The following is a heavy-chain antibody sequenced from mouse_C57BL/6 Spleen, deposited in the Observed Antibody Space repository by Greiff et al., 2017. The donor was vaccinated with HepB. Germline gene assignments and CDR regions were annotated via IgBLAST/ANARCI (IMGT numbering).Heavy chain of an antibody. J-gene: IGHJ2*01. CDR2: IYPGDGDT. CDR3: ARGYYGSSLGYYFDY. D-gene: IGHD1-1*01. Sequence: VKLMESGAELVKPGASVKISCKASGYAFSSYWMNWVKQRPGKGLEWIGQIYPGDGDTNYNGKFKGKATLTADKSSSTAYMQLSSLTSEDSAVYFCARGYYGSSLGYYFDYWGQGTTLTVSS. V-gene: IGHV1-80*01. CDR1: GYAFSSYW.